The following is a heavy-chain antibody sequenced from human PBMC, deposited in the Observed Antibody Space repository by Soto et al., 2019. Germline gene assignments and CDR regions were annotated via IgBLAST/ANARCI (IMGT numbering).Heavy chain of an antibody. Sequence: GGSLRLSCAASGFTFSNYGIHWVRQAPGKGLERVAVISHDGNKEYYADSVKSRFTVSSANSKKTVNLQMNSLRAEDSAMYYCANVAPSISILWGFDHWGTETRVTVSS. CDR1: GFTFSNYG. CDR3: ANVAPSISILWGFDH. V-gene: IGHV3-30*18. D-gene: IGHD2-21*01. J-gene: IGHJ4*02. CDR2: ISHDGNKE.